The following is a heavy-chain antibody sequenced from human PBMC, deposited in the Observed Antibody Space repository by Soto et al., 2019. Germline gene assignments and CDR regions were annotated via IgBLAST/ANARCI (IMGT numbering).Heavy chain of an antibody. CDR3: AKLDYDILTGSLGYYYGMDV. CDR2: ISGSGGST. J-gene: IGHJ6*02. Sequence: EVQLLESGGGLVQPGGSLRLSCAASGFTFSSYAMSWVRQAPGKGLEWVSAISGSGGSTYYADSVKGRFTISRDNSKNTLYLQMNSLRAEDTAVYYCAKLDYDILTGSLGYYYGMDVWGQGTTVTVSS. CDR1: GFTFSSYA. V-gene: IGHV3-23*01. D-gene: IGHD3-9*01.